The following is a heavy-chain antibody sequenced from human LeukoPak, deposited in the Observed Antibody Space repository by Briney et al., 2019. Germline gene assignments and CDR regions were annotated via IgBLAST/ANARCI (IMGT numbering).Heavy chain of an antibody. CDR3: ARITYGDNHFDV. Sequence: SETLSLTCTVSGGSINYYYWSWIRQPPGKGLEWIAYIYYSGSTNYNPSLKSRVTISVDTSNNQFSLKLSSVTAADTAAYYCARITYGDNHFDVWGQGTMVTVSS. V-gene: IGHV4-59*01. CDR2: IYYSGST. D-gene: IGHD4-23*01. CDR1: GGSINYYY. J-gene: IGHJ3*01.